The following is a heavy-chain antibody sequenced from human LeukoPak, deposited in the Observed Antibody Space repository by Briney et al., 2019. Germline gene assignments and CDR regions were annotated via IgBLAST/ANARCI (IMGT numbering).Heavy chain of an antibody. Sequence: SETLSLTCAVYGGSFSGYYWSWIRQPPGKGLEWIGSIYHSGSTYYNPSLKSRVTISVDTSKNQFSLKLSSVTAADTAVYYCARSRQWLVLYYFDYWGQGTLVTVSS. CDR3: ARSRQWLVLYYFDY. J-gene: IGHJ4*02. CDR1: GGSFSGYY. CDR2: IYHSGST. V-gene: IGHV4-34*01. D-gene: IGHD6-19*01.